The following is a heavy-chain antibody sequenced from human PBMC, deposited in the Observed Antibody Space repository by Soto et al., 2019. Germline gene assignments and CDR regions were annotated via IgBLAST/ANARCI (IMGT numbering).Heavy chain of an antibody. CDR3: SKYQAWGGHYGMDV. V-gene: IGHV3-30*18. Sequence: QVQLVESGGGVVQPGRSLRLSCAASGFTFSIYGMHWVRQAPGKGLEWVAVISHDGRNKDYADSVKGRFTISRDNSKNNLYLKKNGLRPEETAVYNWSKYQAWGGHYGMDVRGQGPPVTV. J-gene: IGHJ6*02. CDR2: ISHDGRNK. D-gene: IGHD7-27*01. CDR1: GFTFSIYG.